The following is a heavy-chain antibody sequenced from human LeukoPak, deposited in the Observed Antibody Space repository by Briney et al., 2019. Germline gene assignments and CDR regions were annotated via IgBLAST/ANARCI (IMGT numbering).Heavy chain of an antibody. Sequence: GGSLRLSCAASGFTVSSNYMSWVRQAPGKGLEWVSVIYSGGSTYYADSVKGRFTISRDNSKNTLYLQMNSLTAEDTAVYYCAKDAVVVPASIGYYYYMDVWGKGTTVTVSS. CDR3: AKDAVVVPASIGYYYYMDV. CDR2: IYSGGST. J-gene: IGHJ6*03. CDR1: GFTVSSNY. D-gene: IGHD2-2*02. V-gene: IGHV3-66*01.